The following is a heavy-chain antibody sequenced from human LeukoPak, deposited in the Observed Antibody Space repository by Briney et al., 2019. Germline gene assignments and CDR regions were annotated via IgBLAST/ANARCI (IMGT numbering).Heavy chain of an antibody. J-gene: IGHJ5*02. V-gene: IGHV4-4*09. D-gene: IGHD2-8*01. CDR2: IYTSGST. CDR3: ARHGYCTNGVCSWFDP. CDR1: GGSISSYY. Sequence: PSETLSLTCTVSGGSISSYYWSWIRQPPGKGLEWIGYIYTSGSTNYNPSLKSRVTISVDTSKNQFSLKLSSVTAADTAVYYRARHGYCTNGVCSWFDPWGQGTLVTVSS.